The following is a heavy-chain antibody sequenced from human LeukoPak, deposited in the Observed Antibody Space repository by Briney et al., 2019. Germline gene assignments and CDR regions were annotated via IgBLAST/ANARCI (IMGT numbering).Heavy chain of an antibody. Sequence: ASVKVSCKASGYTFIDYHIHWVKQAPGKGLEWMGLVDPEDSTPIYAQSFQGGVIITADTSSATSYLEVTSLRSEDTAFYYCTTDAPYNSGWFSNWGQGTLVTVSS. D-gene: IGHD6-19*01. CDR1: GYTFIDYH. CDR3: TTDAPYNSGWFSN. CDR2: VDPEDSTP. J-gene: IGHJ4*02. V-gene: IGHV1-69-2*01.